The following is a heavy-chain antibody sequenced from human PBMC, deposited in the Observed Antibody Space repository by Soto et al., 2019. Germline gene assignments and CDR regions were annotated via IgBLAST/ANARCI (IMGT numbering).Heavy chain of an antibody. Sequence: GGSLRLSCAASGFTFSSYGMHWVRQAPGKGLEWVAVIWYDGSNKYYADSVKGRFTISRDNSKNTLYLQMNSLRAEDTAVYYCARDRHYYGSGRSLNWFDPWGQGTLVTVSS. CDR2: IWYDGSNK. CDR3: ARDRHYYGSGRSLNWFDP. V-gene: IGHV3-33*01. D-gene: IGHD3-10*01. J-gene: IGHJ5*02. CDR1: GFTFSSYG.